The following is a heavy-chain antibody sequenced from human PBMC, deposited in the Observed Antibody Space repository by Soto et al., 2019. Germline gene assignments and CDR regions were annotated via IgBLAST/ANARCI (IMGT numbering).Heavy chain of an antibody. CDR2: INPNSGGT. Sequence: ASVKVSCKAAGYTFTGYYMHWVRQAPGQGLEWMGWINPNSGGTNYAQKFQGWVTMTRDTSISTAYMELSRLRSDDTAVYYCARGLARYCSSTSCYQDHGMDVWGQGTTVTVS. D-gene: IGHD2-2*01. CDR1: GYTFTGYY. J-gene: IGHJ6*02. CDR3: ARGLARYCSSTSCYQDHGMDV. V-gene: IGHV1-2*04.